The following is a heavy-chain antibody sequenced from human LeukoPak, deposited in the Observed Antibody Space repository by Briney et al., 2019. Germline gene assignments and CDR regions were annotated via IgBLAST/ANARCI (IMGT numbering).Heavy chain of an antibody. CDR2: IWYDGSNK. Sequence: SGGSLRLSCAASGFTFSSYGMHWVRQAPGKGLEWVAVIWYDGSNKYYADSVKGRITISRDNSKNTLYLQMNSLRAEDTAVYYCARDARYSSSWYYFDYWGQEPWSPSPQ. J-gene: IGHJ4*01. CDR1: GFTFSSYG. V-gene: IGHV3-33*01. CDR3: ARDARYSSSWYYFDY. D-gene: IGHD6-13*01.